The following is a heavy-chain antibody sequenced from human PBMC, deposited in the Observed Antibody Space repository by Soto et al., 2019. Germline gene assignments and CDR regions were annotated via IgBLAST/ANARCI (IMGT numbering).Heavy chain of an antibody. V-gene: IGHV3-48*03. Sequence: EVQLAESGGDLVQPGGSLRLSCVGSGFTFSYYEMNWVRQAPGKGLERVAFISHTDRLTHYPDSVKGRFTISRENAQNSLYLEMTSIRVEDTGVYYCARDTGRASADLWGQGTLVTVSS. CDR3: ARDTGRASADL. CDR2: ISHTDRLT. D-gene: IGHD6-13*01. CDR1: GFTFSYYE. J-gene: IGHJ5*02.